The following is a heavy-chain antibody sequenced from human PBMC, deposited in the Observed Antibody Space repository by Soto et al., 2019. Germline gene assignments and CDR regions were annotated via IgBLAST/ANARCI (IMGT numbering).Heavy chain of an antibody. V-gene: IGHV4-59*01. CDR2: IYYSGST. Sequence: PSETLSLTCTVSGGSISSYYWSWIRQPPGKGLEWIGYIYYSGSTNYNPSLKSRVTISVDTSKNQFSLKLSSVTAADTAVYYFWRVEGYDSSGETLFDPWCQGTLVT. CDR3: WRVEGYDSSGETLFDP. D-gene: IGHD3-22*01. J-gene: IGHJ5*02. CDR1: GGSISSYY.